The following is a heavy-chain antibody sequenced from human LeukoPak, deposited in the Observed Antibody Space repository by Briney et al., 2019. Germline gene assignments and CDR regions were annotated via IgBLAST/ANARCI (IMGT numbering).Heavy chain of an antibody. Sequence: SETLSLTCAVYGGSFSGYYWSWIRQPPGKGLEWIGEINHSGSTNYNPSLKSRVTISVDTSKNQFSLKLSSVTAADTAVYYCARIEYSSSIDYWGQGTLVTVSS. V-gene: IGHV4-34*01. J-gene: IGHJ4*02. CDR1: GGSFSGYY. CDR2: INHSGST. CDR3: ARIEYSSSIDY. D-gene: IGHD6-6*01.